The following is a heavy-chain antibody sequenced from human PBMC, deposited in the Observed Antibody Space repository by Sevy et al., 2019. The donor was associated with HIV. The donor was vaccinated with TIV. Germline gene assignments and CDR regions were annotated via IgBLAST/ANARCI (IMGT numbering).Heavy chain of an antibody. CDR1: GYSFTSYW. CDR2: IYPGDSDT. V-gene: IGHV5-51*01. D-gene: IGHD2-2*01. J-gene: IGHJ4*02. Sequence: GESLKISCKGSGYSFTSYWIGWVRQMPGKGLEWMGIIYPGDSDTRYSPSFQGQVTISADKSISTAYLQWSSLKASDTAMYYCARVGYLGYCSSTSCQCFDYWGQGTLVTVSS. CDR3: ARVGYLGYCSSTSCQCFDY.